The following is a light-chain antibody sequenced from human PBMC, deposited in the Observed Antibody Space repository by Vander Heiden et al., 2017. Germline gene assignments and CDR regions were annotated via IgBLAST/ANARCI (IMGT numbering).Light chain of an antibody. J-gene: IGKJ1*01. Sequence: IVLSPSPATLSSSPGERAAISCTAIQIGNSYLAWYQQTPGQPTSLLIYAASNRATGIPARFSGSGSGTDFSLTISSLEPEDFAVYYCQHGSNWPPTFGQGTKVDIK. CDR3: QHGSNWPPT. V-gene: IGKV3-11*01. CDR1: QIGNSY. CDR2: AAS.